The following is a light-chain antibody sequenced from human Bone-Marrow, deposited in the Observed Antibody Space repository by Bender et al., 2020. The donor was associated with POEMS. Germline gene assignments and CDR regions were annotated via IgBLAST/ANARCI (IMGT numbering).Light chain of an antibody. J-gene: IGLJ1*01. CDR2: EVT. Sequence: QSALTQPASVSGSPGQSITVSCTGTDTNVGSYNLVSWYQQHPGKAPKLIIFEVTKRPSGVSNRFSGSKSGNTASLSISGLQAEDEADYYCTSYTPSGTLYIFGTGTKVTVL. CDR3: TSYTPSGTLYI. V-gene: IGLV2-14*02. CDR1: DTNVGSYNL.